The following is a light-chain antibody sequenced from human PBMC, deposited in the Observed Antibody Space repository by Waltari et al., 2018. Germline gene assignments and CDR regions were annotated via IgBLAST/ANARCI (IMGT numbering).Light chain of an antibody. V-gene: IGKV3-20*01. J-gene: IGKJ1*01. Sequence: IVLTHSPGTLSLSPGERATLSCRASQSVSIYLAWYQQKPGQAPRLLMYHSSTRATGIPARFSGSGSGTDFSLTISRLEPEDFAVYYCQNYERLPATFGQGTKVEIK. CDR1: QSVSIY. CDR3: QNYERLPAT. CDR2: HSS.